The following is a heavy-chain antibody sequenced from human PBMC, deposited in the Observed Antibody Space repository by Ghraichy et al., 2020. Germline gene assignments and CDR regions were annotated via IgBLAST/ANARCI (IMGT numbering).Heavy chain of an antibody. CDR1: GYTLTELS. V-gene: IGHV1-24*01. CDR2: FDPEDGET. J-gene: IGHJ4*02. CDR3: ATFVVVTATLDY. Sequence: ASVEVSCKVSGYTLTELSMHWVRQAPGKGLEWMGGFDPEDGETIYAQKFQGRVTMTEDTSTDTAYMELSSLRSEDTAVYYCATFVVVTATLDYWGQGTLVTVSS. D-gene: IGHD2-21*02.